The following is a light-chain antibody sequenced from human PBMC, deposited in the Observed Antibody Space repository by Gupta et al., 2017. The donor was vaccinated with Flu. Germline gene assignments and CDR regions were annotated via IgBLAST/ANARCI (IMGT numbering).Light chain of an antibody. CDR2: LGS. CDR1: QSLLHSNGYNY. Sequence: IVMTQSPLSLPVTPGEPASISCRSSQSLLHSNGYNYLDWYLQKPGQSPQLLIYLGSNRASGVPDRFSGSGSGTDFTRKISRVEAEDVGVYYCRQALQTPRTVGQGTKVEIK. V-gene: IGKV2-28*01. J-gene: IGKJ1*01. CDR3: RQALQTPRT.